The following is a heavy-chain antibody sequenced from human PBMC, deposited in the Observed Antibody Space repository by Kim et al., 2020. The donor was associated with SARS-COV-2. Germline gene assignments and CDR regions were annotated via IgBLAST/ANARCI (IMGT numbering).Heavy chain of an antibody. J-gene: IGHJ6*02. Sequence: GGSLRLSCVASGFTFDTYAMSWVRQAPGQGLEWVSVISGGAVNKFYADSVRGRFTISRDNSKNTLYLQMNSLRDEDTALYYCAKMVIMDGYNYFYYYAMDVWGQVSTVTVSS. CDR2: ISGGAVNK. CDR1: GFTFDTYA. D-gene: IGHD2-21*01. V-gene: IGHV3-23*01. CDR3: AKMVIMDGYNYFYYYAMDV.